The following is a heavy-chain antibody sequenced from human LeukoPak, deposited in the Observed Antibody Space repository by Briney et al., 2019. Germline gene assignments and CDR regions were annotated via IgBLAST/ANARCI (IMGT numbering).Heavy chain of an antibody. CDR2: ISSSSSYI. CDR1: GFNFISHW. CDR3: ARDSYCSSTSCPHDY. V-gene: IGHV3-21*01. Sequence: VGSLRLSCAASGFNFISHWMTWVRQAPGKGLEWVSSISSSSSYIYYADSVKGRFTISRDNAKNSLYLQMNSLRAEDTAVYYCARDSYCSSTSCPHDYWGQGTLVTVSS. D-gene: IGHD2-2*01. J-gene: IGHJ4*02.